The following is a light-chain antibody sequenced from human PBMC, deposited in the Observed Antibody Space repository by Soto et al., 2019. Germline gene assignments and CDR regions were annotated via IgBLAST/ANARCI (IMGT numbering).Light chain of an antibody. J-gene: IGLJ2*01. CDR2: GNS. V-gene: IGLV1-40*01. CDR1: SSNIGAGYD. Sequence: QAVVTQPPSVSGAPGPRVTISCTGSSSNIGAGYDVHWYQQLPGTAPKLLIYGNSNRPSGVPDRFSGSKSGTSASLAITGLQAEDEADYYCQSYDSSLSVVFGGGTKLTVL. CDR3: QSYDSSLSVV.